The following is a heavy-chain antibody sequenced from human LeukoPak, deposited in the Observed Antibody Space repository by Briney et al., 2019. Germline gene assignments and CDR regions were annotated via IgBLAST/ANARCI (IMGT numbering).Heavy chain of an antibody. CDR1: GYTFTSYY. J-gene: IGHJ4*02. Sequence: ASVKVSCKASGYTFTSYYMHWLRQAPRQGLELMGIINPSGGSTSYAQKFQGRVTVTRDTSTSTVYMELSSLRSEDTAVYYCARESPKWFGELLRPFHYWGQGTLVTVSS. CDR2: INPSGGST. D-gene: IGHD3-10*01. CDR3: ARESPKWFGELLRPFHY. V-gene: IGHV1-46*03.